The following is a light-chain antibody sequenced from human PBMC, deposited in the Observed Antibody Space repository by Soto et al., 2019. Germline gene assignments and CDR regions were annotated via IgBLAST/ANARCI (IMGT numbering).Light chain of an antibody. V-gene: IGKV1-5*01. J-gene: IGKJ1*01. CDR2: GAS. CDR3: QHHNSYSQT. CDR1: QSIRHY. Sequence: DIQMTQSPPTLSASVGDRVTITCRASQSIRHYLAWYQQMPGKAPKLLIYGASTLQSGVTSRISGSGSGTEFTLTISSLQPDDFGTYFCQHHNSYSQTFGQGTKVEIK.